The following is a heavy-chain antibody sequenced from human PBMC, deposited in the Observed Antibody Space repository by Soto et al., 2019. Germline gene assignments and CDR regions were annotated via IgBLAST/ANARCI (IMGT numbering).Heavy chain of an antibody. Sequence: ASVKVSCKASGYTFTSYAMHWVRQAPGQRLEWMGWINAGNGNTKYSQKFQGRVTITRDTSASTAYMELSSLRSEDTAVYYCARDHDYYDSSGYSSDYWGQGTLVTVSS. D-gene: IGHD3-22*01. CDR1: GYTFTSYA. J-gene: IGHJ4*02. CDR2: INAGNGNT. V-gene: IGHV1-3*01. CDR3: ARDHDYYDSSGYSSDY.